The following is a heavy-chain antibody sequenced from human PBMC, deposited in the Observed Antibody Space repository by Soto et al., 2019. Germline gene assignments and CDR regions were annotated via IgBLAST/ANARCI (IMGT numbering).Heavy chain of an antibody. D-gene: IGHD3-3*01. V-gene: IGHV1-69*06. CDR2: IIPIFGTA. CDR3: ARGSYYDFWSGYYTGSYYYYGMDV. CDR1: GGTFSSYA. J-gene: IGHJ6*02. Sequence: QVQLVQSGAEVKKPGSSVKVSCKASGGTFSSYAISWVRQAPGQGLEWMGGIIPIFGTANYAQKFQGRVTITADKSTSTAYMELSSLRSEDTAVYYCARGSYYDFWSGYYTGSYYYYGMDVWGQGTTVTVSS.